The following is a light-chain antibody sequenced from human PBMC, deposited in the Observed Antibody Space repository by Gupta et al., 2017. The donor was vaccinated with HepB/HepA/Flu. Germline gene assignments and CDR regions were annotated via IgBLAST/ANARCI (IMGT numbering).Light chain of an antibody. CDR3: QAWASSTALEV. CDR2: QDS. Sequence: SYELTQPPSVSVSPGQTASITCSGDKLGDKYACWYQQKPGQSPVLVIYQDSKRPSGIPERFSGSNSGNTATLTISGTQAMDEADYYCQAWASSTALEVFGTGTKVTVL. J-gene: IGLJ1*01. CDR1: KLGDKY. V-gene: IGLV3-1*01.